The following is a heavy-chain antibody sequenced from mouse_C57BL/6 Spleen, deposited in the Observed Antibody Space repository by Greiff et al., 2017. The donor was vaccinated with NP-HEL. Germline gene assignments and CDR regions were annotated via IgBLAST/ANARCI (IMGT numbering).Heavy chain of an antibody. CDR3: ARSNYYDYHFDY. J-gene: IGHJ2*01. V-gene: IGHV1-64*01. D-gene: IGHD2-4*01. Sequence: QVQLQQPGAELVKPGASVKLSCKASGYTFTSYWMHWVKQRPGQGLEWIGMFHPNSGSTNYNEKFKSKATLTVDKSSSTAYMQLSSLTSEDSAVYYCARSNYYDYHFDYWGQGTTLTVSS. CDR1: GYTFTSYW. CDR2: FHPNSGST.